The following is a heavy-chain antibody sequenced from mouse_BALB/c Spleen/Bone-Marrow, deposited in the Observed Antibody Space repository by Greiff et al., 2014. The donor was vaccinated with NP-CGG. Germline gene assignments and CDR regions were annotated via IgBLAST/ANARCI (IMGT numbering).Heavy chain of an antibody. J-gene: IGHJ2*01. D-gene: IGHD3-3*01. CDR1: GYTFTYYT. Sequence: VQLQQSGAEVARPGASVRMSCKASGYTFTYYTMQWVKQRTGQGLEWIGYINPSSGSANYNQNFKDKATLTADKSSSTAYMQLTSLTAEAAAVYYCARGGTRYYFDYWGQGTTLTVSS. CDR2: INPSSGSA. V-gene: IGHV1-4*01. CDR3: ARGGTRYYFDY.